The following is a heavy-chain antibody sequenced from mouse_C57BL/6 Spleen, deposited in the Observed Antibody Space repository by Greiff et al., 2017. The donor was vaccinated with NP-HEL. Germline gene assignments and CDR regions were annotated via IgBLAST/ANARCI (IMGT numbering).Heavy chain of an antibody. CDR2: IYPRDGST. Sequence: QVHVKQSGPELVKPGASVKLSCKASGYTFTSYDINWVKQRPGQGLEWIGWIYPRDGSTKYNEKFKGKATLTVDTSSSTAYMELHSLTSEDSAVYFCARKAYYSNEAWFAYWGQGTLVTVSA. CDR3: ARKAYYSNEAWFAY. V-gene: IGHV1-85*01. D-gene: IGHD2-5*01. CDR1: GYTFTSYD. J-gene: IGHJ3*01.